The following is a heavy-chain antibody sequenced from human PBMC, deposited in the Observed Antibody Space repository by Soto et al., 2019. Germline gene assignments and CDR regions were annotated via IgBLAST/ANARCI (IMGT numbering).Heavy chain of an antibody. D-gene: IGHD6-13*01. CDR3: ARQAAAGKYYYAMDV. CDR1: GYSFTTYW. Sequence: GESLKISCKGSGYSFTTYWIGWVRQMPGEGLEGMVIIYPGDSDTRYSPSFQGQVTISADKSINTTYLQWSSLKASDTAIYYCARQAAAGKYYYAMDVWGQGTMVTVSS. V-gene: IGHV5-51*01. CDR2: IYPGDSDT. J-gene: IGHJ6*02.